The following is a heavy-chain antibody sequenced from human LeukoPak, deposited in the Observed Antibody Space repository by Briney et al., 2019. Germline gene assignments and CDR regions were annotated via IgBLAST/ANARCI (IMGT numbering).Heavy chain of an antibody. CDR3: ARGYYDFWSGYYIRWGY. CDR2: INAGNGNT. D-gene: IGHD3-3*01. CDR1: GYTFTSYA. V-gene: IGHV1-3*01. J-gene: IGHJ4*02. Sequence: ASVKVSCEASGYTFTSYAMHWVRQAPGQRLEWMGWINAGNGNTKYSQKFQGRVTITRDTSASTAYMELSSLRSEDTAVYYCARGYYDFWSGYYIRWGYWGRGTLVTVSS.